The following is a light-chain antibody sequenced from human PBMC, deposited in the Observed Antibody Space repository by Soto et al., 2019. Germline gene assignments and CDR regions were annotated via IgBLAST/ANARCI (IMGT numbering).Light chain of an antibody. Sequence: QPVLTQPPSASGTPGQRVTISCSGSSSNIGDSYIYWYEQLPGTAPKLLIYKNNLRPSGVPDRFSGSKSGTSASLAISGLRSEDEADYYCAAWGDSLRVFGTGTKVTVL. CDR2: KNN. CDR1: SSNIGDSY. J-gene: IGLJ1*01. V-gene: IGLV1-47*01. CDR3: AAWGDSLRV.